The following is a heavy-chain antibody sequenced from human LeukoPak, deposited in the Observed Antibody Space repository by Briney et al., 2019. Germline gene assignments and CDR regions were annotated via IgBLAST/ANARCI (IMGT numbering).Heavy chain of an antibody. D-gene: IGHD2-2*01. CDR1: GFSVSYNN. CDR3: AREDIVVVPAAMWFDP. CDR2: ITSSSYI. Sequence: GGSLRLSCAASGFSVSYNNMSWVRQAPGKGLEWVSSITSSSYIYYANSVKGRFTISRDNAKNSLYLQMNRLRAEDTAVYYCAREDIVVVPAAMWFDPWGQGTLVTVSS. V-gene: IGHV3-69-1*01. J-gene: IGHJ5*02.